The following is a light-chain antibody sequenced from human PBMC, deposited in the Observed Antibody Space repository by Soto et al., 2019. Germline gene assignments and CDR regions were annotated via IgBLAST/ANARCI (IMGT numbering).Light chain of an antibody. CDR2: GTS. CDR3: QQYDSSWT. Sequence: EIVLTQSPGTLSLSPGERATLSCRASQSISSTFLAWYQHKPGQAPRVLIYGTSRRASGIPDRFSGGGSGTEFTLPISRLEPEDFAVYYCQQYDSSWTFGQGTKVEVK. J-gene: IGKJ1*01. CDR1: QSISSTF. V-gene: IGKV3-20*01.